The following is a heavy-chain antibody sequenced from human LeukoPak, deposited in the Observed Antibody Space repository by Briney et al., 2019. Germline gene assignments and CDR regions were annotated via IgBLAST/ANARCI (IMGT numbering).Heavy chain of an antibody. D-gene: IGHD2-15*01. CDR1: GGSISSSSSYY. Sequence: SETLSLTCTVSGGSISSSSSYYWGWIRQPPGKGLTWIGNVYYSGSTYYNPSLKSRLTVSVDTSENQFSLKLRSVTAADTAVYYCARKDGGFDYWGQGTLVTVSS. CDR3: ARKDGGFDY. CDR2: VYYSGST. J-gene: IGHJ4*02. V-gene: IGHV4-39*01.